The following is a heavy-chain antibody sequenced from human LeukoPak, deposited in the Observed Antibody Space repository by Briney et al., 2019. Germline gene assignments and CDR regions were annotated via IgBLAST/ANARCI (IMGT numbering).Heavy chain of an antibody. CDR1: GYTFTGYY. J-gene: IGHJ4*02. CDR3: ARGPFRNSYYDYVWGSYRNYYYFDY. V-gene: IGHV1-8*02. CDR2: INPNSGNT. D-gene: IGHD3-16*02. Sequence: GASVKVSCKASGYTFTGYYMHWVRQAPGQGLEWMGWINPNSGNTGYAQKFQGRVTMTRNTSISTAYMELSSLRSEDTAVYYCARGPFRNSYYDYVWGSYRNYYYFDYWGQGTLVTVSS.